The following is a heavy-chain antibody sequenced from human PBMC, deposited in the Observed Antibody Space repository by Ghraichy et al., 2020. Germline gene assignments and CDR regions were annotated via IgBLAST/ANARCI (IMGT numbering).Heavy chain of an antibody. V-gene: IGHV3-15*07. CDR3: TTEETYYDISHYMDV. J-gene: IGHJ6*03. CDR2: IKSKTDSGTT. CDR1: GFTFTNAW. D-gene: IGHD3-9*01. Sequence: GESLNISCAASGFTFTNAWMNWVRQTPGKGLDWVGRIKSKTDSGTTDYAAPVKGRFTISRDDSKDTLYLQMNSLETEDTGVYYCTTEETYYDISHYMDVWGKGTTVTVSS.